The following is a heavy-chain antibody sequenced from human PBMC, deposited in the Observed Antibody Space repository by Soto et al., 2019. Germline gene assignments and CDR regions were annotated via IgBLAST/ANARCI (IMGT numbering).Heavy chain of an antibody. J-gene: IGHJ5*02. CDR3: ARDGLGSYSRSCYWFDP. CDR2: IYHSGRT. Sequence: QVQLQESGPGLVKPSQTLSLTCTVSGGSISSGGYYWSWIRQHPGKGLEWIGYIYHSGRTYYNPSLRSRVTMSVDTSKNQFSLKLSAVTAADTAVYYCARDGLGSYSRSCYWFDPWGQGTLVTVSS. CDR1: GGSISSGGYY. D-gene: IGHD6-13*01. V-gene: IGHV4-31*03.